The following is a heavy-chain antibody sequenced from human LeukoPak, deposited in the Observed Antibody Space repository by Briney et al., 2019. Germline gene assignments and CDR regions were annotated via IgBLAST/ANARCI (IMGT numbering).Heavy chain of an antibody. CDR2: ISGSGGST. D-gene: IGHD5-18*01. J-gene: IGHJ4*02. CDR1: GFTVSSNY. Sequence: PGGSLRLSCAASGFTVSSNYMSWVRQAPGKGLEWVSAISGSGGSTYYADSVKGRFTISRDNSKNTLYLQMNSLRAEDTAVYYCAKDYPRGYSYLMYYFDYWGQGTLVTVSS. V-gene: IGHV3-23*01. CDR3: AKDYPRGYSYLMYYFDY.